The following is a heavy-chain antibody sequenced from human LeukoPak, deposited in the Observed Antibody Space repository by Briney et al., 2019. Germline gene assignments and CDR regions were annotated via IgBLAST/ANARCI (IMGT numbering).Heavy chain of an antibody. CDR3: AREDPQTTVPEGLDV. V-gene: IGHV4-59*01. Sequence: SETQSLICTVSGGSISRYYWSWIRHPPGKGLEEIGYIYFSGATNYNPSLKSRVTISVDTPKTQFSLKLSSVTAADTAVYYCAREDPQTTVPEGLDVWGQGTTVIVSS. J-gene: IGHJ6*02. CDR2: IYFSGAT. D-gene: IGHD4-17*01. CDR1: GGSISRYY.